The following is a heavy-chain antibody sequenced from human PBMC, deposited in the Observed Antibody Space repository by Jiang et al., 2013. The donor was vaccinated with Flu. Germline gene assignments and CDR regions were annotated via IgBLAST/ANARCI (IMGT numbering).Heavy chain of an antibody. Sequence: SQTLSLTCAISGDSVSSNSAAWNWIRQSPSRGLEWLGRTYYRSKWYNDYAVSVKSRITINPDTSKNQFSLQLNSVTPEDTAVYYCARDQGDCSSTSCPVDPWAREPWSPSPQ. V-gene: IGHV6-1*01. D-gene: IGHD2-2*01. CDR1: GDSVSSNSAA. CDR3: ARDQGDCSSTSCPVDP. CDR2: TYYRSKWYN. J-gene: IGHJ5*02.